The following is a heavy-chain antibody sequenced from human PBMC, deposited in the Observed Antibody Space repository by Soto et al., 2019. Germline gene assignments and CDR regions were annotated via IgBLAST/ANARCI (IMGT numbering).Heavy chain of an antibody. D-gene: IGHD6-13*01. CDR2: IYSGGST. Sequence: EVQLVESGGGLVQPGGSLRLSCAASGFTVSSNYMSWVRQAPGKGLEWVSVIYSGGSTYYADSVKGRFTISRDNSKNTLYLQMNSLRAEDTAVYYCARDMPQAAAVAGTFDYWGQGTLVTVSS. CDR3: ARDMPQAAAVAGTFDY. J-gene: IGHJ4*02. CDR1: GFTVSSNY. V-gene: IGHV3-66*01.